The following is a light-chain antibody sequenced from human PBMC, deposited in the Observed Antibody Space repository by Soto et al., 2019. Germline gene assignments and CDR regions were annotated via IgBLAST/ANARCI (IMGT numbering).Light chain of an antibody. CDR3: LQDINSPWT. CDR2: AAS. J-gene: IGKJ1*01. CDR1: QRISSY. Sequence: IQLTQSPSSLSASVGDRVTITCRASQRISSYLAWYQQKPGQAPKLLIYAASSLHSGVPPRFSGSGSGTDFTLAISSLQPEDSATYYCLQDINSPWTFGQGTKVDIK. V-gene: IGKV1-6*01.